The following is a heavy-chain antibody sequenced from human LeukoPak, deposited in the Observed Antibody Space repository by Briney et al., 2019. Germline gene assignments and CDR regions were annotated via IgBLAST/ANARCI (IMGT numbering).Heavy chain of an antibody. CDR2: ISGSGGST. D-gene: IGHD3-3*01. CDR1: GFTFSSYA. J-gene: IGHJ4*02. V-gene: IGHV3-23*01. CDR3: AKAQLRLLEWLSYFDY. Sequence: PGGSLRLSCAASGFTFSSYAMSWVRQAPGKGLEWVSAISGSGGSTYYADSVKGRFTISRDNSKNTLYLQMNSLRAEDTAVYYCAKAQLRLLEWLSYFDYWGQGTLVTVSS.